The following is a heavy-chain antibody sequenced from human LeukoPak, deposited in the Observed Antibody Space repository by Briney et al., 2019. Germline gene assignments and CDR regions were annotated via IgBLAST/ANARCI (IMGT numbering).Heavy chain of an antibody. Sequence: PGGSLRLSCAASGFTFSSYWMSWVRQAPGKELEWVANIKQDGSEKYYVDSVKGRFTISRDNAKNSLYLQMNSLRAEDTAVYYCATSGVLRFLEWLLVDAFDIWGQGTMVTVSS. D-gene: IGHD3-3*01. CDR2: IKQDGSEK. J-gene: IGHJ3*02. V-gene: IGHV3-7*01. CDR3: ATSGVLRFLEWLLVDAFDI. CDR1: GFTFSSYW.